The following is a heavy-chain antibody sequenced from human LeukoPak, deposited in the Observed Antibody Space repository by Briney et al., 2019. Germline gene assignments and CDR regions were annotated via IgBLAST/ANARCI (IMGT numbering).Heavy chain of an antibody. CDR2: IYYSGST. D-gene: IGHD1-20*01. J-gene: IGHJ3*02. Sequence: PSETLSLTCTVSGYSISSGYYWSWIRQPPGKGLEWIGYIYYSGSTYYNPSLKSRVTISVDTSKNQFSLKLSSVTAADTAVYYCARDNWAFDIWGQGTMVTVSS. CDR1: GYSISSGYY. V-gene: IGHV4-30-4*08. CDR3: ARDNWAFDI.